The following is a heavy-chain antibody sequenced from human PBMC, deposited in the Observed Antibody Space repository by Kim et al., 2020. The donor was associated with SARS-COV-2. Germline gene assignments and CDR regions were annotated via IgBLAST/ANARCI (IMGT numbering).Heavy chain of an antibody. CDR1: GGSISSYY. J-gene: IGHJ2*01. Sequence: SETLSLTCTVSGGSISSYYWSWIRQPPGKGLEWIGYIYYSGSTNYNPSLKSRVTISVDTSKNQFSLKLSSVTAADTAVYYCARDLRPRDCYGSGSYYSWYFDLWGRGTLVTVSS. CDR2: IYYSGST. V-gene: IGHV4-59*13. D-gene: IGHD3-10*01. CDR3: ARDLRPRDCYGSGSYYSWYFDL.